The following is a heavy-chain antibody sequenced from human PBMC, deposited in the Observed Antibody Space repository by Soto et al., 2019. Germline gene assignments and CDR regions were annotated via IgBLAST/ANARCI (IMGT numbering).Heavy chain of an antibody. J-gene: IGHJ4*02. D-gene: IGHD3-9*01. CDR1: GFTFSSYA. CDR3: AKHSVLRYFDWPPHFDY. CDR2: ISGSGGST. Sequence: GGSLRLSCAASGFTFSSYAMSWVRQAPGKGLEWVSAISGSGGSTYYADSVKGRFTISRDNSKNTLYLQMNSLRAEDTAVYYCAKHSVLRYFDWPPHFDYWGQGTLVTVS. V-gene: IGHV3-23*01.